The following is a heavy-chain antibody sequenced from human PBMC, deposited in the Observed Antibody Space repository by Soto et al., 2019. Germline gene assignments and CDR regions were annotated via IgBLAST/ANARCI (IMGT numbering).Heavy chain of an antibody. D-gene: IGHD1-26*01. J-gene: IGHJ5*01. CDR2: IGGGNIDS. CDR1: RFIFSDYA. CDR3: AKDAVSYNGKWDWFDS. V-gene: IGHV3-23*01. Sequence: DVQLLESGGGLVQPGGSLTLSCAASRFIFSDYAMNWVRQAPGKGLEWVSSIGGGNIDSYYAASVKGRFIISRDNSKNTMDLQMDSLRDDDTAVYYCAKDAVSYNGKWDWFDSWGQGTLVTVSS.